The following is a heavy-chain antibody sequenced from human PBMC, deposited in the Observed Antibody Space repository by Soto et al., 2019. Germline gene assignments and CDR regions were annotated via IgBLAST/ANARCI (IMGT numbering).Heavy chain of an antibody. CDR1: GYTFSNYD. Sequence: ASVKVSCKASGYTFSNYDINWVRQATGQGLEWMGWLNPNTDKTGSAQKFQGRVTMTRNTSISTAYLELSGLRSDDTAVYYCAKDTNIVATISLGYGMDVWGQGTTVTVSS. CDR2: LNPNTDKT. V-gene: IGHV1-8*01. D-gene: IGHD5-12*01. J-gene: IGHJ6*02. CDR3: AKDTNIVATISLGYGMDV.